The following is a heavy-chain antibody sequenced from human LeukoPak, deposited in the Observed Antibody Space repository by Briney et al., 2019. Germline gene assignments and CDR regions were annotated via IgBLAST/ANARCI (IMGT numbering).Heavy chain of an antibody. CDR3: AKEREKQWLVLEAGGFDY. J-gene: IGHJ4*02. Sequence: GGSLRLSCAASGFTFSSYAMSWVRQAPGKGLEWVSAISGSGGSTYYADSVKGRFTISRDNSKNTLYLQMNSLRAEDTAVYYSAKEREKQWLVLEAGGFDYWGQGTLVTVSS. CDR1: GFTFSSYA. CDR2: ISGSGGST. V-gene: IGHV3-23*01. D-gene: IGHD6-19*01.